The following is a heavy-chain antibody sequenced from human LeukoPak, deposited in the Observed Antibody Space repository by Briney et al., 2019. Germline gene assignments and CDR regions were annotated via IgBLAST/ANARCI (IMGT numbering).Heavy chain of an antibody. Sequence: GGSLRLSCAASGFTFTNYWMFWVRQAPGKGLVWVSGINPDGSTTTYADSVKGRFTISRENARSTLYLHMNILRVEDTAVYYCARGRYGDYHWGQGILVTVSS. V-gene: IGHV3-74*01. CDR3: ARGRYGDYH. J-gene: IGHJ4*02. CDR1: GFTFTNYW. CDR2: INPDGSTT. D-gene: IGHD4-17*01.